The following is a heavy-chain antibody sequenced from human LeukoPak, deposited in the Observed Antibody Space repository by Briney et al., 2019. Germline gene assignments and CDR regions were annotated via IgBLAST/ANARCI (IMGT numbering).Heavy chain of an antibody. D-gene: IGHD6-13*01. Sequence: SETLSLTCTVSGGPISSYYWSWIRQPPGKGLELIGYIYYSGSTNYNPSLKSRVTISVDTSKNQFSLKLSSVTAADTAVYYCARAGANGIEAAGSLRYWGQGTLVTVSS. CDR2: IYYSGST. V-gene: IGHV4-59*01. CDR3: ARAGANGIEAAGSLRY. J-gene: IGHJ4*02. CDR1: GGPISSYY.